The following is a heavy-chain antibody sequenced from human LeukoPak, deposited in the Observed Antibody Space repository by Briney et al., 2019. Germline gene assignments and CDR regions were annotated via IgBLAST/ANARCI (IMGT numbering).Heavy chain of an antibody. D-gene: IGHD3-10*01. CDR3: ARWRGGSGSYRGYYFDY. V-gene: IGHV4-59*01. CDR2: IYYSGST. Sequence: SETLSLTCTVSGGSISSYYWSWIRQPPGKGLECIGYIYYSGSTNYNPSLKSRVTISVDTSKNQFSLKLSSVTAADTAVYYCARWRGGSGSYRGYYFDYWGQGTLVTVSS. J-gene: IGHJ4*02. CDR1: GGSISSYY.